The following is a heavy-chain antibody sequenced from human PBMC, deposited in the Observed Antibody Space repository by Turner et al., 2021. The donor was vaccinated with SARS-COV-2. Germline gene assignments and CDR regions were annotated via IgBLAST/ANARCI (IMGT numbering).Heavy chain of an antibody. V-gene: IGHV3-30*04. D-gene: IGHD5-12*01. CDR2: ISYDGSNK. J-gene: IGHJ4*02. Sequence: QVQLVESGGGVVQPGRSLRRSCAASGFTFSSYAMHWVRQAPGKGLEWVALISYDGSNKYYADSVKCRFTISRDNSKNTLYLQMNSLRAEDTAVYYCARESGSGSDYWGQGTLVTVSS. CDR1: GFTFSSYA. CDR3: ARESGSGSDY.